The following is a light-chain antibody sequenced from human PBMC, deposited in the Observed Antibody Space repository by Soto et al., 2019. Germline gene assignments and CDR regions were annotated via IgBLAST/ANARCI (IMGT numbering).Light chain of an antibody. CDR1: QSVISGN. CDR2: GPS. CDR3: LRYGDSPPAYT. Sequence: EIVLTQSPGTVSLSPGERATLSCRASQSVISGNLAWSRQKPGQAPSLLIFGPSNRATGIPDRFSGSGSGTDFTLTISRLEPEDCAVYYCLRYGDSPPAYTFGQGTKLEIK. V-gene: IGKV3-20*01. J-gene: IGKJ2*01.